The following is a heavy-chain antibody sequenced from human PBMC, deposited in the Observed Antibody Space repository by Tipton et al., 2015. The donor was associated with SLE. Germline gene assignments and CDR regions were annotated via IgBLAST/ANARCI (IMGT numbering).Heavy chain of an antibody. CDR1: GFTFSTHD. J-gene: IGHJ5*02. V-gene: IGHV3-13*01. Sequence: SLRLSCAASGFTFSTHDMHWGRQVIGKGLEWVSGSGTIGDTYYSGSAKGRFTIPRENGNNSVYLQMNSLRAGDTAVYYCVRDALYSAYDFGWFDPWGQGTLVTVSS. D-gene: IGHD5-12*01. CDR3: VRDALYSAYDFGWFDP. CDR2: SGTIGDT.